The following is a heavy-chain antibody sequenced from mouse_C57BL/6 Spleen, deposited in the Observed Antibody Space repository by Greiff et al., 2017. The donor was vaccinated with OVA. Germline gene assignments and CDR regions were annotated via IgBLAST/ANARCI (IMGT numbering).Heavy chain of an antibody. CDR3: ARQLRLRNFDY. CDR2: ISYDGSN. V-gene: IGHV3-6*01. Sequence: EVKLVESGPGLVKPSQSLSLTCSVTGYSITSGYYWNWIRQFPGNKLEWMGYISYDGSNNYNPSLKNRISITRDTSKNQFFLKLNSVTTEDTATYYCARQLRLRNFDYWGQGTTLTVSS. J-gene: IGHJ2*01. CDR1: GYSITSGYY. D-gene: IGHD3-2*02.